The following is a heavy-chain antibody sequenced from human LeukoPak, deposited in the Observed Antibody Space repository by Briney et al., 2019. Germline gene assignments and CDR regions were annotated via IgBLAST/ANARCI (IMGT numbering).Heavy chain of an antibody. J-gene: IGHJ6*02. CDR2: ISASNGHT. CDR1: GYAFSSYG. CDR3: ARDRVSFSYYYYGMDV. D-gene: IGHD3-3*01. V-gene: IGHV1-18*01. Sequence: APVKVSFKASGYAFSSYGIHWVRQAPGQGLEWMGWISASNGHTNYAQKFQGRVTMTTDTSTNTAYMELRALRTDDTAAYYCARDRVSFSYYYYGMDVWGQGTTVTVSS.